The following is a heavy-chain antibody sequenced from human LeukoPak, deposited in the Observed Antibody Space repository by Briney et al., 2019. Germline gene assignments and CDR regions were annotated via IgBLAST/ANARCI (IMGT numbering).Heavy chain of an antibody. D-gene: IGHD3-10*01. CDR1: GGSISSGDYY. Sequence: SETLSLTCTVSGGSISSGDYYWSWVRQPPGKGLEWIGDIYHSGSTKYNPSLKSRVTISVDKSKNQFSLKLRSVTAADTAVYYCARDGDGNYYGSGSYIDYWGQGTLVTVSS. CDR3: ARDGDGNYYGSGSYIDY. CDR2: IYHSGST. J-gene: IGHJ4*02. V-gene: IGHV4-30-4*01.